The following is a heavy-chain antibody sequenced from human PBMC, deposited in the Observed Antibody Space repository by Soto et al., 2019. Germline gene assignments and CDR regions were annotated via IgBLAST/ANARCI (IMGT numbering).Heavy chain of an antibody. CDR3: ARGGHVVGVTAAFDH. CDR1: GNTFTHYY. D-gene: IGHD2-21*02. CDR2: INPSGGHT. Sequence: QVQLMQSGAEVKKPGASVKVSCTASGNTFTHYYIHWVRLAPGQGLEWMGTINPSGGHTTYPQKSLGRVTMTRDTATSTLYMELTSLRSDDTAVYYCARGGHVVGVTAAFDHWGQGTLVTVSS. V-gene: IGHV1-46*01. J-gene: IGHJ4*02.